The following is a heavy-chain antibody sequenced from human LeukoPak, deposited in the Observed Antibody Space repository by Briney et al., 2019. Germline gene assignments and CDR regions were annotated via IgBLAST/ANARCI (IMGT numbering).Heavy chain of an antibody. Sequence: SVKISCKASGGTFSSYAISWVRQAPGQGLEWMGGIIPIFGTANYAQKFQGRVTITADESTSTAYMELSSLRSEDAAVYYCARAPIEYSSSSWFDPWGQGTLVTVSS. CDR3: ARAPIEYSSSSWFDP. CDR1: GGTFSSYA. D-gene: IGHD6-6*01. V-gene: IGHV1-69*13. CDR2: IIPIFGTA. J-gene: IGHJ5*02.